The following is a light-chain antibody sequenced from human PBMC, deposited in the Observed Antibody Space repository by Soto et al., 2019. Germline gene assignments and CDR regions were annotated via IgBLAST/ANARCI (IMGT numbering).Light chain of an antibody. Sequence: QSVLTQSPSASASLGASVKLTCALSSGHSSYAIAWHQQQPEKGPRALMKLNSDGSHTRGDGIPDRFSGSSSGAERYLTISRLQSEDEADYYCQTWGTGIVVFGGGTKLTVL. CDR1: SGHSSYA. CDR3: QTWGTGIVV. V-gene: IGLV4-69*01. CDR2: LNSDGSH. J-gene: IGLJ3*02.